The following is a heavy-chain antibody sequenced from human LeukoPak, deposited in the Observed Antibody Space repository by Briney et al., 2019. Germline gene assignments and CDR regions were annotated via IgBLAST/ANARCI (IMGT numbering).Heavy chain of an antibody. V-gene: IGHV3-53*01. J-gene: IGHJ6*03. CDR2: IYSGGST. Sequence: GGSLRLSCAASGFTVSSNYVSWVRQAPGKGLEWVSVIYSGGSTYYADSVKGRFTISRDNSKNTLYLQMNSLRAEDTAVYYCARGKKIAARLYYYYYYMDVWGKGTTVTVSS. D-gene: IGHD6-6*01. CDR1: GFTVSSNY. CDR3: ARGKKIAARLYYYYYYMDV.